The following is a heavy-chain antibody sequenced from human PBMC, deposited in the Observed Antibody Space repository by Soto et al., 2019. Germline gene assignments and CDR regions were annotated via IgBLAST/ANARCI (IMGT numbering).Heavy chain of an antibody. J-gene: IGHJ6*02. D-gene: IGHD2-8*01. CDR2: INPKSGGT. CDR1: GYSFTDYH. CDR3: ARGDSTDCSNGVCSFFYNHDMDV. Sequence: ASVKVSCKASGYSFTDYHIHWVRQAPGQGLEWLGRINPKSGGTSTAQKFQGWVSMTTDTSISTASMELTRLTSDDTAIYYCARGDSTDCSNGVCSFFYNHDMDVWGQGTTVTVSS. V-gene: IGHV1-2*04.